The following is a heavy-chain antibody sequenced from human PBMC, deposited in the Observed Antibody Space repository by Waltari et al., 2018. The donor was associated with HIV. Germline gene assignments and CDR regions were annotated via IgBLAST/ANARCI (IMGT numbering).Heavy chain of an antibody. V-gene: IGHV3-21*01. J-gene: IGHJ6*02. Sequence: EVQLVESGGGLVKPGGSLSPPCGVSGFAVNTYTMNWVRQAPGKGLEWVSSISKSSDYIYYADSVKGRFTISRDSAKNSLYLQMNSLRAEDTAVYYCAAPGGMDVWGQGTTVTVSS. CDR1: GFAVNTYT. CDR2: ISKSSDYI. CDR3: AAPGGMDV.